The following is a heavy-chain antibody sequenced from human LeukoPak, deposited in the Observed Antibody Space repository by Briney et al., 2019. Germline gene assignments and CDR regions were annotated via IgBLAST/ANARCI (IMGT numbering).Heavy chain of an antibody. CDR1: GGTFSSYA. Sequence: ASVKVSCKASGGTFSSYAISWVRQAPGQGLEWMGGIIPIFGTANYAQKFQGRVTITADESTSTAYMELSSLRSEDTAVYYCARNIVVVPAAPPGAFDIWGQGTMVTVSS. D-gene: IGHD2-2*01. J-gene: IGHJ3*02. CDR3: ARNIVVVPAAPPGAFDI. V-gene: IGHV1-69*01. CDR2: IIPIFGTA.